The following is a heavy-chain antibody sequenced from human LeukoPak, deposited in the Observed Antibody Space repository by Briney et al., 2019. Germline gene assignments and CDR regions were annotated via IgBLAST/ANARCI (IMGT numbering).Heavy chain of an antibody. D-gene: IGHD3-22*01. CDR3: AADSSGYYYGPY. V-gene: IGHV4-39*01. Sequence: SETLSLTGTVSGDSISSTSYYWGWIRQPPGKGLEWIGSIYYSGNTYYSPSLKSRVTISVDTSKNQFSLKLSSVTAADTAVYYCAADSSGYYYGPYWGQGTLVTVSS. CDR1: GDSISSTSYY. CDR2: IYYSGNT. J-gene: IGHJ4*02.